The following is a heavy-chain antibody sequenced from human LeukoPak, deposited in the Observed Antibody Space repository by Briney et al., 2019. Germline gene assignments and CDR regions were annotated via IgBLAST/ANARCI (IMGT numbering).Heavy chain of an antibody. CDR2: IWYDGSNE. V-gene: IGHV3-33*01. CDR3: ARALWPYYFDY. D-gene: IGHD2-21*01. Sequence: GGSLRLSCAASGFTFSSYGMHWVRQAPGKGLEWVVIIWYDGSNEYYADSVKGRFTISRDNSKNTLYLQMNSLRAEDTAVYYCARALWPYYFDYWGQGTLVTVSS. CDR1: GFTFSSYG. J-gene: IGHJ4*02.